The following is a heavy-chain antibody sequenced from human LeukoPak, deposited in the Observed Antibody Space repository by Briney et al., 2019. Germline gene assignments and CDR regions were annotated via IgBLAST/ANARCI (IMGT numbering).Heavy chain of an antibody. D-gene: IGHD1-26*01. CDR2: INHSGST. CDR1: GGSFSGYY. Sequence: SETLSLTCAVYGGSFSGYYWSWIRQPPGKGLEWIGEINHSGSTNYNPSLKSRVTITVDNSKNQFSLKLSSVTAADTAVYYCARGWDDYWGQGTLVTVSS. J-gene: IGHJ4*02. V-gene: IGHV4-34*01. CDR3: ARGWDDY.